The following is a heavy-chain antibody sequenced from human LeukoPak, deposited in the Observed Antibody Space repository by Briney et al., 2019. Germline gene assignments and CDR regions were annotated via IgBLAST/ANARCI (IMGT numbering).Heavy chain of an antibody. D-gene: IGHD5-12*01. CDR1: GYTLTELS. CDR3: ATVSGGYSGYDYGY. Sequence: GASVKVSCKVSGYTLTELSMHWVRQAPGKGLERMGGFDPEDGETIYAQKFQGRVTMTEDTSTDTAYMELSSLRFEDTAVYYCATVSGGYSGYDYGYWGQGTLVTVSS. J-gene: IGHJ4*02. CDR2: FDPEDGET. V-gene: IGHV1-24*01.